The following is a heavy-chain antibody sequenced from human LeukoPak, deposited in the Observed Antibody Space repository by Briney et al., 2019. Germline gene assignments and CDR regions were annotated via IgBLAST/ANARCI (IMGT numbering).Heavy chain of an antibody. Sequence: GGSLRLSCAASGFTFNNYGMSWVRQAPGKGLERVSSIRGSDGTTHYADSVKGRFAISRDNSKNTLSLQMNSLRAEDTAVYYCARVIGGIDPFDYWGQGALVTVSS. CDR3: ARVIGGIDPFDY. CDR2: IRGSDGTT. V-gene: IGHV3-23*01. CDR1: GFTFNNYG. D-gene: IGHD2-15*01. J-gene: IGHJ4*02.